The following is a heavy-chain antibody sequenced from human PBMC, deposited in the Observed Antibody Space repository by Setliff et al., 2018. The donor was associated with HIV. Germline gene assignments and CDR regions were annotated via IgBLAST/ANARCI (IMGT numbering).Heavy chain of an antibody. CDR3: AKRTFGSGRLDP. D-gene: IGHD3-16*01. CDR1: GGSISSYY. J-gene: IGHJ5*02. CDR2: IHTTGST. Sequence: PSETLSLTCTVSGGSISSYYWTWLRQFPGKGLEWIGQIHTTGSTNYNPSLKSRVTISMDTSKNQFSLNLNSVTATDTAVYYCAKRTFGSGRLDPWGQGTLVTVSS. V-gene: IGHV4-4*09.